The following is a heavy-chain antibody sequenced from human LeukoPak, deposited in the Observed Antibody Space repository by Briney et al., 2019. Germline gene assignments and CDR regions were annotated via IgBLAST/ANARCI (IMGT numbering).Heavy chain of an antibody. CDR2: IYYSGST. J-gene: IGHJ4*02. V-gene: IGHV4-39*01. CDR1: GGSISSSSYY. Sequence: SETLSLTCTVSGGSISSSSYYWGWIRQPPGTGLEWIGSIYYSGSTYYNPSLKSRVTISVDTSKSQFSLKLSSVTAADTAVYYCARHVYSSSWYYYFDYWGQGTLVTVSS. CDR3: ARHVYSSSWYYYFDY. D-gene: IGHD6-13*01.